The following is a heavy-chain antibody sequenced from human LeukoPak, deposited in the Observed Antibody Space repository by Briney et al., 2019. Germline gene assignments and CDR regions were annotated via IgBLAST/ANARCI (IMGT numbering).Heavy chain of an antibody. Sequence: SQTLSLTCTVSGGSVSSRDFYWSWIRQPPGKGLEWIGYVYSTGSTYYNPSLKSRVAISIDTSNNQFSVKLSSVTAADTAVYFCARDYASAYYYDSTSYPYGMDVWGQGTTVTVSS. CDR2: VYSTGST. V-gene: IGHV4-30-4*01. J-gene: IGHJ6*02. CDR3: ARDYASAYYYDSTSYPYGMDV. CDR1: GGSVSSRDFY. D-gene: IGHD3-22*01.